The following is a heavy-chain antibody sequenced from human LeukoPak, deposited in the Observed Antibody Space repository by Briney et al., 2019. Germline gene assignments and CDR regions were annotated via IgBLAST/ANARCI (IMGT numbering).Heavy chain of an antibody. D-gene: IGHD3-22*01. CDR3: AKDSNSSGSIDY. J-gene: IGHJ4*02. CDR1: GFTFSNYG. V-gene: IGHV3-33*06. Sequence: GTSLRLSCAASGFTFSNYGMHWVRQAPGKGLEWVAVIWYDGSNKYYADSVKGRFTISRDNSKNTLYLQMNSLRAEDTALYYCAKDSNSSGSIDYWGQGTLVTVSS. CDR2: IWYDGSNK.